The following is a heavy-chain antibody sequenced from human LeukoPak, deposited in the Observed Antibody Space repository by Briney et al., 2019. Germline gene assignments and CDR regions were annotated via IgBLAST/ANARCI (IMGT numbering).Heavy chain of an antibody. V-gene: IGHV4-4*07. CDR3: ARGLIAAAVQNWFDP. Sequence: SETLSLTCTVSGGSISSYCWSWIRQPAGKGLEWIGRIYTSGSTNYNPSLKSRVTMSVDTSKNQFSLKLSSVTAADTAVYYCARGLIAAAVQNWFDPWGQGTLVTVSS. D-gene: IGHD6-13*01. CDR2: IYTSGST. CDR1: GGSISSYC. J-gene: IGHJ5*02.